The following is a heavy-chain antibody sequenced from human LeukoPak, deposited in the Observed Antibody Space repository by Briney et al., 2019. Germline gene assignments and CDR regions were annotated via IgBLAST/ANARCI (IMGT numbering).Heavy chain of an antibody. J-gene: IGHJ4*02. CDR3: ATEGFYY. Sequence: GGSLRLSCAASGAAFTKYGMKWVRQAAGAGLEYISGISRSGDITHYADSVKGRFTISRDDVQNTLYLQMNSLRADDTALYYCATEGFYYWGPGTQVTVSS. CDR1: GAAFTKYG. CDR2: ISRSGDIT. V-gene: IGHV3-23*01.